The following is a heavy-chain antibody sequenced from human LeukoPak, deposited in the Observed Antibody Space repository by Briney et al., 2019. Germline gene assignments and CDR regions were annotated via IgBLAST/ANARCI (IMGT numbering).Heavy chain of an antibody. CDR1: GGSVSSGSSY. V-gene: IGHV4-61*01. D-gene: IGHD4-17*01. Sequence: PSETLSLTCTVSGGSVSSGSSYGTWIRRPPGKGLGCIGIRYYSGSTNYNPPLKSRVTISVDTSKNQFSLKLSSVTAADTAVYYCARDLHDYGDYNDAFDIWGQGTMVTVSS. CDR2: RYYSGST. J-gene: IGHJ3*02. CDR3: ARDLHDYGDYNDAFDI.